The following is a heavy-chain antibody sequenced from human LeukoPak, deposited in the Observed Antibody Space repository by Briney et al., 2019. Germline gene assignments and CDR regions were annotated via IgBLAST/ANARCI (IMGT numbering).Heavy chain of an antibody. CDR2: IYPGDSDT. J-gene: IGHJ4*02. CDR1: GYSFTSNW. D-gene: IGHD2-2*01. Sequence: GESLKISCKGSGYSFTSNWIGWVRQMPGKGLEWMGIIYPGDSDTRYSPSFQGQVTISADKSISTAYLQWSSLKASDTGMYYCARSSTAANDYWGQGTLVTDSS. CDR3: ARSSTAANDY. V-gene: IGHV5-51*01.